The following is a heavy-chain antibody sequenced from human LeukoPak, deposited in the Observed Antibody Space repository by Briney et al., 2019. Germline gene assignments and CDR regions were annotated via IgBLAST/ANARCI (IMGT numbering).Heavy chain of an antibody. CDR3: ARHGTTILTDHYYYMDV. D-gene: IGHD3-9*01. CDR2: INPNSGGT. V-gene: IGHV1-2*06. Sequence: ASVKVSCKASGYTFTGYYMHWVRQAPGQGLEWMGRINPNSGGTNYAQKFQGRVTMTRDTSISTAYMELSRLRSDDTAVYYCARHGTTILTDHYYYMDVWGKGTTVTVSS. J-gene: IGHJ6*03. CDR1: GYTFTGYY.